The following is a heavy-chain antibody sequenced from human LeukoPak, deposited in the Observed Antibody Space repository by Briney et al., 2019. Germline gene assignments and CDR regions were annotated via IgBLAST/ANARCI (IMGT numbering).Heavy chain of an antibody. V-gene: IGHV3-30*18. CDR1: GFTFSSYG. CDR2: ISYDGSNK. CDR3: AKDLTPFLEWLLSPDYCYGMDV. J-gene: IGHJ6*02. D-gene: IGHD3-3*02. Sequence: GGSLRLSCAASGFTFSSYGMHWVRQAPGKGLEWVAVISYDGSNKYYADSVKGRFTISRDNSKNTLYLQMNSLRAEDTAVYYCAKDLTPFLEWLLSPDYCYGMDVWGQGTTVTVSS.